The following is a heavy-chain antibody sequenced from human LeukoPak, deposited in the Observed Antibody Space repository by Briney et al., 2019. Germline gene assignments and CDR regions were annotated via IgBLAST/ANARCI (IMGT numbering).Heavy chain of an antibody. V-gene: IGHV1-46*01. Sequence: ASVKVSCKASGYTFTNYYMHWVRQAPGQGLEWMGIINPSGGSTTYAQKFQDRVTMTRDTSTTTVYMELSSLRSEDKAVYYCARVSGSYVYFDYWGQGTLVTVSS. CDR1: GYTFTNYY. CDR2: INPSGGST. J-gene: IGHJ4*02. CDR3: ARVSGSYVYFDY. D-gene: IGHD1-26*01.